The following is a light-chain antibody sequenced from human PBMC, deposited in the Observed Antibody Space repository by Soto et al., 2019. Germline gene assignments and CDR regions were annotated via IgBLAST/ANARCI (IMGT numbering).Light chain of an antibody. CDR2: DDN. J-gene: IGLJ1*01. V-gene: IGLV3-21*02. CDR1: NIGSKA. CDR3: SAYTNSGTVDV. Sequence: SYELTQPPSVSVAPGQTARITCGGNNIGSKALHWYQQKPGQAPVLVVYDDNDRPSGIPERFSGTNSGNTASLTISGLQAEDEADYYCSAYTNSGTVDVFGTGTKVTVL.